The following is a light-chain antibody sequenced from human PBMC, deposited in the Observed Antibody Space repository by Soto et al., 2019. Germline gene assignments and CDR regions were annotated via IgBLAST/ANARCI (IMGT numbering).Light chain of an antibody. CDR2: KAS. J-gene: IGKJ2*01. V-gene: IGKV1-5*03. CDR1: QSISSW. Sequence: DIQMTQSPSTLSAAVGDRVTITCRASQSISSWLAWYQQKPGKAPKLLIYKASSLESGVPSRFSGSGSGAEFTLTISSLQPDDFATYYCQQYNSYSYTVGRGTKLEIK. CDR3: QQYNSYSYT.